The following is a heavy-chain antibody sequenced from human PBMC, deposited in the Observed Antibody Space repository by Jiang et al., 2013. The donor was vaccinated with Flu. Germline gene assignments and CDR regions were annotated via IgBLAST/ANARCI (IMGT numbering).Heavy chain of an antibody. Sequence: MGWVSGAGGNTKYSQKFQDRVALTRDTSATTAYMEFNSLRPEDTAVYYCARAPWSTYYFDYWGQGTLVTVSS. D-gene: IGHD2-15*01. CDR2: VSGAGGNT. CDR3: ARAPWSTYYFDY. V-gene: IGHV1-3*01. J-gene: IGHJ4*02.